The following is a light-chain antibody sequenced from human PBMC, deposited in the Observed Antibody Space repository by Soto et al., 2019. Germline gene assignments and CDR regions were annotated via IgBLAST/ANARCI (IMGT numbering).Light chain of an antibody. CDR3: MQGSHWPWT. CDR1: QSLVYSDGNTY. J-gene: IGKJ1*01. CDR2: EVS. V-gene: IGKV2-30*01. Sequence: DVDMTQSPLSLPVTLGQPASISCRSSQSLVYSDGNTYLSWFQQRPGQSPRRLIYEVSTRESGVPDRFSGSGSCTDFTLKISRVEAEDVGVDYSMQGSHWPWTFGQGTKVEIK.